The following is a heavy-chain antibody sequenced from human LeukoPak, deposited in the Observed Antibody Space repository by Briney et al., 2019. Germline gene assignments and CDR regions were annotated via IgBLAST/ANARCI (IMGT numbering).Heavy chain of an antibody. CDR3: ARAPYDYCNRFDL. V-gene: IGHV4-61*02. Sequence: SETLSLTCTVSGDSLTSGRYYWSWLRQPAGKGLEWIGRLLNSGATNYNPSLKSRVTISGDMSKNEFSLHLSSMTAADTAVYFCARAPYDYCNRFDLWGQGAQVTVSS. J-gene: IGHJ5*02. D-gene: IGHD3-3*01. CDR1: GDSLTSGRYY. CDR2: LLNSGAT.